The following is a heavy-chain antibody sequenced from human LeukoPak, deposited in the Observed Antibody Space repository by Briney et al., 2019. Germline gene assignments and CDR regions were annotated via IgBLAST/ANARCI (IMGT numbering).Heavy chain of an antibody. CDR1: GFTFNRYS. J-gene: IGHJ4*02. CDR3: ARPSNEGQWLVGQGVDY. D-gene: IGHD6-19*01. CDR2: ISSSSYI. V-gene: IGHV3-21*01. Sequence: GGSLRLSCAASGFTFNRYSMNWVRQAPGKGLEWVSSISSSSYIYYADSVKGRFTISRDNAKKSMYLEMNSLRAEDTAVYYCARPSNEGQWLVGQGVDYWGQGTLVTVSS.